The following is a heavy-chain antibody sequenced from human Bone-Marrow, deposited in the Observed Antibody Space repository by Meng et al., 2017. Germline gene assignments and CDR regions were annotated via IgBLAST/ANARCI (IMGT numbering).Heavy chain of an antibody. CDR3: ARRSFGGYCSGGSCYGEFDY. Sequence: QVKLGESGAEVKKPGSSVKVSCKASGGTFSSYAISWVRQAPGQGLEWMGGIIPIFGTANYAQKFQGRVTITADESTSTAYMELSSLRSEDTAVYYCARRSFGGYCSGGSCYGEFDYWGQGTLVTVSS. CDR1: GGTFSSYA. J-gene: IGHJ4*02. D-gene: IGHD2-15*01. V-gene: IGHV1-69*01. CDR2: IIPIFGTA.